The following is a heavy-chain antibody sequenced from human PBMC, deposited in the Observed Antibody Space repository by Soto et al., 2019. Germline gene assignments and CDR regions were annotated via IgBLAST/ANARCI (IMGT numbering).Heavy chain of an antibody. CDR3: ANFNWYFDL. J-gene: IGHJ2*01. Sequence: SVTMCVTCAVAGGYIISYCCIWIRQPPGKGLESIGYLYYAGSTNYNPSLKSRVTISVDTSKNQFSLQLSSVTAADTAVYYCANFNWYFDLWGRGTLVTVS. CDR1: GGYIISYC. V-gene: IGHV4-59*01. CDR2: LYYAGST.